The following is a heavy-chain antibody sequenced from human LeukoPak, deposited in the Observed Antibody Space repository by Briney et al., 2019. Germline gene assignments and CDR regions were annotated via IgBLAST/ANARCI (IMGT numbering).Heavy chain of an antibody. CDR2: FDPEDGET. V-gene: IGHV1-24*01. Sequence: ASVKVSCKVSGYTLTELSMHWVRQAPGKGLEWMGGFDPEDGETIYAQKFQGRVTMTRDTSTSTVYMELSSLRSEDTAVYYCARGIMYYYGSGSYLSHSIYMDVWGKGTTVTISS. CDR3: ARGIMYYYGSGSYLSHSIYMDV. J-gene: IGHJ6*03. D-gene: IGHD3-10*01. CDR1: GYTLTELS.